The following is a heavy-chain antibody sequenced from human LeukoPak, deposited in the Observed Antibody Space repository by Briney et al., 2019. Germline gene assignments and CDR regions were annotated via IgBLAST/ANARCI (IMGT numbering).Heavy chain of an antibody. J-gene: IGHJ4*02. CDR3: ARARTSIATNDY. CDR2: MNPNSGNT. CDR1: GYTFTSYD. D-gene: IGHD6-13*01. Sequence: ASVKVSCKASGYTFTSYDINWVRQATGQGLEWMGWMNPNSGNTGYAQKFQGRVTMTRNTSISTAYMELNSLRSEDTAVYYCARARTSIATNDYWGQGTLVTVSS. V-gene: IGHV1-8*01.